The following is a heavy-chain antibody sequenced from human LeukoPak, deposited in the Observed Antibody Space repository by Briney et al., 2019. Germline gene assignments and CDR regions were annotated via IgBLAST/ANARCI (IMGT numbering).Heavy chain of an antibody. CDR1: GFTFDDYA. J-gene: IGHJ4*02. D-gene: IGHD6-19*01. V-gene: IGHV3-9*01. Sequence: GGSLRLSCAASGFTFDDYAMHWVRQAPGKGLEWVSGISWNSGSIGYADSVKGRFTISRDNAKNSLYLQMNSLRAEDTAVYYCARDRSGWYYYFDYWGQGTLVTVSS. CDR2: ISWNSGSI. CDR3: ARDRSGWYYYFDY.